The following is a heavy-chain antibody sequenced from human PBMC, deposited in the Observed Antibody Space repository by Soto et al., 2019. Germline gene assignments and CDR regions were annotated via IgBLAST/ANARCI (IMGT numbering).Heavy chain of an antibody. CDR2: IYYSGST. Sequence: SETLSLTCTVSGGSISSSSYYWGWIRQPPGKGLEWIGSIYYSGSTYYNPSLKSRVTISVDTSKNQFSLKLSSVTAADTAVYYCARSKTAMAPGVAFDIWGQGTMVTVSS. CDR3: ARSKTAMAPGVAFDI. D-gene: IGHD5-18*01. V-gene: IGHV4-39*01. J-gene: IGHJ3*02. CDR1: GGSISSSSYY.